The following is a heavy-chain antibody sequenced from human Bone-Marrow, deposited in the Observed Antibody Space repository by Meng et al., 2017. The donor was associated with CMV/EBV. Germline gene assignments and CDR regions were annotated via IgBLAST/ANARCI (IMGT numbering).Heavy chain of an antibody. J-gene: IGHJ5*02. CDR1: GGSISSGDYY. CDR3: STYHCSSTTCYIP. V-gene: IGHV4-30-4*08. D-gene: IGHD2-2*01. Sequence: LRLSCTVSGGSISSGDYYWSWIRQPPGKGLEWIGYIYYSGSTYYNPSLKSRVTISVDTSKNQFSLKLSSVTAADTAVYYCSTYHCSSTTCYIPWGQGTLVTVSS. CDR2: IYYSGST.